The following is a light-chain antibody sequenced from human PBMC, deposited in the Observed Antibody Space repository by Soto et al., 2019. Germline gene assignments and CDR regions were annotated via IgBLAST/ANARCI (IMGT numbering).Light chain of an antibody. CDR1: SSDVGGYNL. Sequence: QSALTQPASVSGSPGRSITISCTGTSSDVGGYNLVSWYQQHPGKAPKLIIFEVTKRPLGISHRFSGSKSGNTASLTISGLQAEDEADYYCCSYAGSSSVVFGGGTTLTVL. CDR3: CSYAGSSSVV. V-gene: IGLV2-23*02. CDR2: EVT. J-gene: IGLJ2*01.